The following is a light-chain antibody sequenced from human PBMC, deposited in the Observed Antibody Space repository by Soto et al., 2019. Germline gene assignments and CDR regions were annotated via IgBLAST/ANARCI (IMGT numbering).Light chain of an antibody. J-gene: IGLJ1*01. Sequence: QSALTQPASVSGSPGQSITISCTGTSSDVGCYNYVSWHQQHPGKAPKLLIYDVSSRPSGVSNRFSASKSGNTASLTISGLQAEDEADYYCSSYTSSITHVFGTGTKLTVL. CDR1: SSDVGCYNY. V-gene: IGLV2-14*01. CDR3: SSYTSSITHV. CDR2: DVS.